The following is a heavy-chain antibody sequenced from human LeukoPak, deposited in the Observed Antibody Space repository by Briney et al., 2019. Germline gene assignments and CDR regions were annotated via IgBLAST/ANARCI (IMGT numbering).Heavy chain of an antibody. J-gene: IGHJ4*02. D-gene: IGHD5-12*01. CDR3: ATAQRDSGYDLWERTDY. V-gene: IGHV1-24*01. CDR1: GYTLTEVS. Sequence: ASLKVSCKVSGYTLTEVSMHRVRQAPGHGLEWMGGFDPENGETIYAQKFQGRVTMTEDTSTDTAYMELSSLRSEDTTVYYCATAQRDSGYDLWERTDYWGQGTLVTVSS. CDR2: FDPENGET.